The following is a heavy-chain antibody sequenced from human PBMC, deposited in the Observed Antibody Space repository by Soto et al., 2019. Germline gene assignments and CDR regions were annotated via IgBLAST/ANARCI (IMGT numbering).Heavy chain of an antibody. D-gene: IGHD2-2*01. J-gene: IGHJ4*02. CDR3: ARVSLHIVVVQAAMFLAAAGTFDY. V-gene: IGHV4-34*01. CDR2: INHSGST. CDR1: GGSFSGYY. Sequence: MSSETLSLTCAVYGGSFSGYYWSWIRQPPGKGLEWIGEINHSGSTNYNPSLKSRVTISVDTSKNQFSLKLSSVTAADTAVYYCARVSLHIVVVQAAMFLAAAGTFDYWGQGTLVTVSS.